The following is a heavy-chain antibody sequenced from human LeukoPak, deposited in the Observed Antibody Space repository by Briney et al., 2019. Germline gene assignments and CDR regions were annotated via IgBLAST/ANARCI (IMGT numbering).Heavy chain of an antibody. D-gene: IGHD4-11*01. CDR3: ARVYSNRRHLLFFDY. CDR1: GGSISSSNW. CDR2: IYYSGST. V-gene: IGHV4-4*02. J-gene: IGHJ4*02. Sequence: SGTLSLTCAVSGGSISSSNWWSWVRQPPGKGLEWIGYIYYSGSTNYNPSLKSRVTISVDTSKNQFSLKLSSVTAPDTAVYYCARVYSNRRHLLFFDYWGQGTLVTVSS.